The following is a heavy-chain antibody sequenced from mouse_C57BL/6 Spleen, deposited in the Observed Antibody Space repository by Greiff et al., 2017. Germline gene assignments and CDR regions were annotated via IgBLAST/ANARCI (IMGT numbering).Heavy chain of an antibody. V-gene: IGHV2-6-1*01. CDR2: IWSDGST. CDR1: GFSLTSYG. Sequence: VMLVESGPGLVAPSQSLSITCTVSGFSLTSYGVHWVRQPPGKGLEWLVVIWSDGSTTYNSALKSRLSISKDNSKSQVFLKMNSLQTDDTAMYYCARQGDYDGTYYYAMDYWGQGTSVTVSS. J-gene: IGHJ4*01. D-gene: IGHD2-4*01. CDR3: ARQGDYDGTYYYAMDY.